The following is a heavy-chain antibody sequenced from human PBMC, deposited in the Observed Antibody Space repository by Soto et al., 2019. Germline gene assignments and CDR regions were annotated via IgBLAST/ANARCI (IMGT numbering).Heavy chain of an antibody. CDR2: ISDSGGST. J-gene: IGHJ4*02. V-gene: IGHV3-23*01. CDR1: GFTFSNYA. D-gene: IGHD3-22*01. CDR3: TKDHYYDNSGDYAFSFDY. Sequence: PGGSLRLSCAASGFTFSNYAMSWVRQAPGKGLEWVSVISDSGGSTYYADSVKGRFTISRDNSKNTLYLQMNSLRAEDTAVYYCTKDHYYDNSGDYAFSFDYWAQGTLVAVSS.